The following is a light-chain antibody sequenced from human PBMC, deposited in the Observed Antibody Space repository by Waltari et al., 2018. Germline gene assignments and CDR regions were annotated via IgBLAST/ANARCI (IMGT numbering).Light chain of an antibody. V-gene: IGKV4-1*01. Sequence: DVVMTQSPDSLAVSLGERATINCRSSQSLLFSSNNRNYLAWYQQKPGQPPKLLIYWASTRQPGVPDRFSGSGSGTDFTLTISSLQAEDVAVYHCQQYYFTPLTFGGGTKVEIK. J-gene: IGKJ4*01. CDR1: QSLLFSSNNRNY. CDR2: WAS. CDR3: QQYYFTPLT.